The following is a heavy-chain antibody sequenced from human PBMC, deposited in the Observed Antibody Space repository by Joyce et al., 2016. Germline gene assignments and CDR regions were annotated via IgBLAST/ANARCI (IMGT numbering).Heavy chain of an antibody. CDR2: SNTDGSST. CDR3: VRGISARPGGPNWFDP. Sequence: EVQLVESGGGLVQPGGSLRLSCAASGFSFSGYWIHWVRQAPGKGLVWVPRSNTDGSSTRFADSVKGRFTISRDNAKNTLYLQMNSLRAEDTAVYYCVRGISARPGGPNWFDPWGQGTLVTVSS. D-gene: IGHD6-6*01. CDR1: GFSFSGYW. J-gene: IGHJ5*02. V-gene: IGHV3-74*01.